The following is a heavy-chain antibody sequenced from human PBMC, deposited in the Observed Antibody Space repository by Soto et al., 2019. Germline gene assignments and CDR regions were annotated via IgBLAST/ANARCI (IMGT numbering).Heavy chain of an antibody. CDR2: INSDGSST. V-gene: IGHV3-74*01. CDR3: ALSHTVTTDY. CDR1: GLTFSSYG. J-gene: IGHJ4*02. D-gene: IGHD4-17*01. Sequence: PGGSLRLSCAASGLTFSSYGMHWVRQAPGKGLVWVSRINSDGSSTSYADSVKGRFTISRDNAKNTLYLQMNSLRAEDTAVYYCALSHTVTTDYWGQGTLVTSPQ.